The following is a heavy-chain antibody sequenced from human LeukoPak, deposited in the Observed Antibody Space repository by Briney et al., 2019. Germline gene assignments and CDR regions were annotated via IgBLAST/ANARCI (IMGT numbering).Heavy chain of an antibody. CDR1: GYSFTGYY. D-gene: IGHD2-2*01. Sequence: ASVKVSCKASGYSFTGYYMHWVRQAPGQGLEWMGWISAYNGNTNYAQKPQGRVTMTTDTSTSTAYMELRSLRSDDTAVYYCARGVVVVPAAIPYYFDYWGQGTLVTVSS. J-gene: IGHJ4*02. CDR3: ARGVVVVPAAIPYYFDY. V-gene: IGHV1-18*04. CDR2: ISAYNGNT.